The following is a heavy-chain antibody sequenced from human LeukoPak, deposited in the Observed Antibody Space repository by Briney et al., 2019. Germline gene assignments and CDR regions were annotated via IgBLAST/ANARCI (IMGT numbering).Heavy chain of an antibody. D-gene: IGHD6-6*01. Sequence: SQTLSLICSISGDSVSSNSAAWNWIRQSPSRCLEWLGRTYYRSKWYNDYAVSVKSRITLTPDTSKNQFSLQLNSVTPEDTAVYYCAREGIAARPYYYYYGMDVWGQGTTVTVSS. CDR3: AREGIAARPYYYYYGMDV. J-gene: IGHJ6*02. CDR2: TYYRSKWYN. V-gene: IGHV6-1*01. CDR1: GDSVSSNSAA.